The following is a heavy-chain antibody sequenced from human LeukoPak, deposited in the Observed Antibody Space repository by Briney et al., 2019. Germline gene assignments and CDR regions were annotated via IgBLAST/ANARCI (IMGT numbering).Heavy chain of an antibody. CDR2: INPNSGGT. J-gene: IGHJ6*03. CDR3: ARVVAAYYYYYMDV. V-gene: IGHV1-2*02. Sequence: GASVKVSCKASGYTFTSYYMHWVRQAPGQGLEWMGWINPNSGGTNYAQKFQGRVTMTRDTSISTAYMELSRLRSDDTAVYYCARVVAAYYYYYMDVWGKGTTVTVSS. CDR1: GYTFTSYY. D-gene: IGHD2-15*01.